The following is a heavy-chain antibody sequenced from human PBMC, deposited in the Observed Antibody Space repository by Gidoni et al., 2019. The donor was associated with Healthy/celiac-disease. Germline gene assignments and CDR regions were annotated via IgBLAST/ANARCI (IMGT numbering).Heavy chain of an antibody. CDR3: ARGPAYRRASPIDY. V-gene: IGHV1-8*01. Sequence: SGNTGYAQKFQGRVTMTRNTSISTAYMERSSLRSEDTAVYYCARGPAYRRASPIDYWGQGTLVTVSS. J-gene: IGHJ4*02. CDR2: SGNT. D-gene: IGHD1-26*01.